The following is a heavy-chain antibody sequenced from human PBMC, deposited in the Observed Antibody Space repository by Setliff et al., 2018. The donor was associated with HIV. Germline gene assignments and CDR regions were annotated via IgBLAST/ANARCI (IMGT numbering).Heavy chain of an antibody. CDR2: INHSGST. D-gene: IGHD1-26*01. Sequence: SETLSLTCAVYGGSFSAYYWSWIRQPPGKGLEWIGEINHSGSTNYNPSLKTRVTIMVDTSKNQFSLKLGSVTAADTAVYYCARDLREVGGGSYADYWGQGTLVTVSS. J-gene: IGHJ4*02. CDR1: GGSFSAYY. V-gene: IGHV4-34*01. CDR3: ARDLREVGGGSYADY.